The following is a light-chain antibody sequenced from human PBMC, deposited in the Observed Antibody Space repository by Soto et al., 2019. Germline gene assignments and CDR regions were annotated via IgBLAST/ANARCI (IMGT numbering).Light chain of an antibody. CDR1: SSDIGSYNT. J-gene: IGLJ2*01. V-gene: IGLV2-18*02. CDR3: TSYTSRITHVV. Sequence: QSALTQPPSVSGSPGQSVTISCTGSSSDIGSYNTVAWYQQSPGTAPKLMIYEVRNRPSGVPDRFSGSKSGNTASLTISGLQAEDEADYYCTSYTSRITHVVFGGGTKLTVL. CDR2: EVR.